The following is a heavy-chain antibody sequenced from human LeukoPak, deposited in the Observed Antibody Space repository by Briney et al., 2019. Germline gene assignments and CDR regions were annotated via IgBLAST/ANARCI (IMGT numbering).Heavy chain of an antibody. D-gene: IGHD3-10*01. CDR1: GGSISSYY. Sequence: SETLSLTCTVSGGSISSYYWSWIRQPPGKGLEWIGFIYDSGSTNYNPSLKSRVTISVDTSKNQFSLKLRSVTAADTAVYYCARGGYYGSGNDFRFDPWGQGTLVTVSS. V-gene: IGHV4-59*01. CDR2: IYDSGST. J-gene: IGHJ5*02. CDR3: ARGGYYGSGNDFRFDP.